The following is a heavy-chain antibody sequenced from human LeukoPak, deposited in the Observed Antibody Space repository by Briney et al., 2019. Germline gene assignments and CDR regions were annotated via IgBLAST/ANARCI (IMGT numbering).Heavy chain of an antibody. D-gene: IGHD3-10*01. CDR3: ASLTGRGVIHFDY. CDR1: GGIFISYA. V-gene: IGHV1-69*13. J-gene: IGHJ4*02. CDR2: IIPIFGTA. Sequence: ASVNVSCKASGGIFISYAISWVRQAAGQGLEWMGGIIPIFGTANYAQKFQGRVTITADESTSTAYMELNSLRSEDTAVYYCASLTGRGVIHFDYWGQGTLVTVSS.